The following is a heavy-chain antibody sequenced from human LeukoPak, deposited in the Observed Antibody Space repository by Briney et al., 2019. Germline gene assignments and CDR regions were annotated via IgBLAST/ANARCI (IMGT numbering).Heavy chain of an antibody. CDR3: ASRYSSSWYWNYYYYGMDV. Sequence: PGGSLRLSCAASGFTVSSNYMSWVRQAPGKGLEWVSVIYSGGSTYYADSVKGRFTISRDNSKNTLYLQMNSLRAEDTAVYYCASRYSSSWYWNYYYYGMDVWGQGTTVTVSS. J-gene: IGHJ6*02. D-gene: IGHD6-13*01. CDR1: GFTVSSNY. CDR2: IYSGGST. V-gene: IGHV3-53*01.